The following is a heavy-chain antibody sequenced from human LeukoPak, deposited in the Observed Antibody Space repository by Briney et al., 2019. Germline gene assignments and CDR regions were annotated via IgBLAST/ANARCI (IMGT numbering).Heavy chain of an antibody. CDR2: IYHSGST. CDR1: GGSISSSNW. CDR3: ARRGLYYYYGMDV. D-gene: IGHD5-12*01. V-gene: IGHV4-4*02. J-gene: IGHJ6*02. Sequence: SGTLSLTCAVSGGSISSSNWWSWVRQPPGKGLEWIGEIYHSGSTNYNPSLKSRVTISVDKSKNQFSLKLSSVTAADTAVYYCARRGLYYYYGMDVWGQGTTVTVSS.